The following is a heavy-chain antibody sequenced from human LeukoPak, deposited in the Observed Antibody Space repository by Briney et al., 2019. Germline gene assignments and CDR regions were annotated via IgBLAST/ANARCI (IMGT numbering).Heavy chain of an antibody. V-gene: IGHV3-53*01. J-gene: IGHJ5*02. D-gene: IGHD3-22*01. CDR1: GFTVSSNY. CDR2: IYSGGST. Sequence: GGSLRLSCAASGFTVSSNYMSWVRQAPGKGLEWVSVIYSGGSTYYADSVKGRFTISRDNSKNTLYLQMNSLRAEDTAVYYCARLLTYYYDSSGYYSGGWFDPWGQGTLVTVSS. CDR3: ARLLTYYYDSSGYYSGGWFDP.